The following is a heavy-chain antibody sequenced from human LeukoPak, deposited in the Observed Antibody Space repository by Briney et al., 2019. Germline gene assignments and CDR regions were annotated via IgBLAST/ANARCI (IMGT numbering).Heavy chain of an antibody. CDR2: ISGSGGST. CDR1: GFTFSSYW. V-gene: IGHV3-23*01. Sequence: GGSLRLSCAASGFTFSSYWMSWVRQAPGKGLEWVLAISGSGGSTYYADSVKGRFTISRDNSKNTLYLQMNSLRAEDTAVYYCAKGSTADFYYMDVWGKGTTVTVSS. J-gene: IGHJ6*03. CDR3: AKGSTADFYYMDV. D-gene: IGHD4-11*01.